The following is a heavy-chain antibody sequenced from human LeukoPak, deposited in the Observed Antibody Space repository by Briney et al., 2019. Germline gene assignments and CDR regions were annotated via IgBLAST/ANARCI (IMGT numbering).Heavy chain of an antibody. J-gene: IGHJ4*02. CDR3: ARVSNDNSPNHSRFFDY. CDR2: IYHSGST. CDR1: GGSISSGGYY. D-gene: IGHD3-22*01. V-gene: IGHV4-30-2*01. Sequence: SQTLSLTCTVSGGSISSGGYYWSWIRQAPGKGLEWIGYIYHSGSTYYNPSLKSRVTISVDRSKNQFSLKLSSVTAADTAVYYCARVSNDNSPNHSRFFDYWGQGTLVTVSS.